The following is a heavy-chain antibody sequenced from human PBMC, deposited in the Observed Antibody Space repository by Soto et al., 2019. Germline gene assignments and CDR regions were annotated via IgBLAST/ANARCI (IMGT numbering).Heavy chain of an antibody. CDR2: VYYTGGT. D-gene: IGHD1-26*01. CDR1: SGPSSSHN. V-gene: IGHV4-59*08. J-gene: IGHJ6*02. Sequence: QVHVQQSGPGLVKPSETLSLSCTVSSGPSSSHNWGWIRQPPGRGLEWIGYVYYTGGTSYNPSLKSRVTISACTSTTRNSLTLSSVTAADTAVYYCVRQGIDYLGGLVDVWGQGTTVSVSS. CDR3: VRQGIDYLGGLVDV.